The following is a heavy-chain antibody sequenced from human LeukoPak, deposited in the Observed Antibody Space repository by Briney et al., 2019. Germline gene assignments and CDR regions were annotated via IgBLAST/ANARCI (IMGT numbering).Heavy chain of an antibody. CDR2: ISWNSGSI. J-gene: IGHJ4*02. CDR3: AKDIGYSSSCFDY. CDR1: GFTFDDYA. D-gene: IGHD6-13*01. Sequence: GGSLRLSCAASGFTFDDYAMHWVRQAPGKGLGWVSGISWNSGSIGYVDSVKGRFTISRDNAKNSLYLQMNSLRAEDTALYYCAKDIGYSSSCFDYWGQGTLVTVSS. V-gene: IGHV3-9*01.